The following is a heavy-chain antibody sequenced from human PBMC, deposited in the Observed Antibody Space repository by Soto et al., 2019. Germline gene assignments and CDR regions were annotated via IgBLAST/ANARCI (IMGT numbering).Heavy chain of an antibody. J-gene: IGHJ6*02. CDR1: GGSVRTVSYY. V-gene: IGHV4-61*01. D-gene: IGHD1-1*01. Sequence: PSDTLSLTCSVSGGSVRTVSYYWSWIRQPPGKGLEWIAYIYYSGSTNYNPSLKSRVTISVDTSKNQFSLKLSSVTAADTAVYYCARAVFQGNPTYYRLDVWGQGHTVTV. CDR2: IYYSGST. CDR3: ARAVFQGNPTYYRLDV.